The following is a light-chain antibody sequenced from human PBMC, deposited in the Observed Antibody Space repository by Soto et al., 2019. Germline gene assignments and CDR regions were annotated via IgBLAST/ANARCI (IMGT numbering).Light chain of an antibody. CDR1: SSDIGAYNY. J-gene: IGLJ2*01. CDR2: EVT. Sequence: QSALTQPASVSGSPGQSIIISCTGTSSDIGAYNYVSWYQQHPGKAPKLIIYEVTNRPSGVSDRFSGSKSDNTASLTISGLQAEDEAEYHCSSYTSTSSYVLFGGGTQLTVL. CDR3: SSYTSTSSYVL. V-gene: IGLV2-14*01.